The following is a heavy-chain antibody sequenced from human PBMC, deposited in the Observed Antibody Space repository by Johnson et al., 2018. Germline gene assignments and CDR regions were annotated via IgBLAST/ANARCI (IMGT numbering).Heavy chain of an antibody. J-gene: IGHJ6*01. Sequence: QVQLVESGGGLVEPGGSLRLSCAASGFTFSDYYFTWIRQAPGKGLEWVSSIRRDDKTISYADSVKGRFAISRDNAGDPLFLQMSSRRPEDTAVYYCARDGSLYCRISSCSSGYYSSGMDVWGQGTTVIVSA. D-gene: IGHD2-2*01. CDR3: ARDGSLYCRISSCSSGYYSSGMDV. CDR2: IRRDDKTI. V-gene: IGHV3-11*01. CDR1: GFTFSDYY.